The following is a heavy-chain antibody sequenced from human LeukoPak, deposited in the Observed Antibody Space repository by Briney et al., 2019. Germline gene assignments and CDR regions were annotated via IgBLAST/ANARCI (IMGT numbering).Heavy chain of an antibody. CDR2: INHSGST. CDR3: ARRSSGYYYGFDY. J-gene: IGHJ4*02. Sequence: KPSETLSLTCAVYGGSFSGYYWSWIRQPPGKGLEWIGEINHSGSTNYNPSLKSRVTISVDTSKNQFSLKLSSVTAADTAVYYCARRSSGYYYGFDYWGQGTLVTVSS. CDR1: GGSFSGYY. D-gene: IGHD3-22*01. V-gene: IGHV4-34*01.